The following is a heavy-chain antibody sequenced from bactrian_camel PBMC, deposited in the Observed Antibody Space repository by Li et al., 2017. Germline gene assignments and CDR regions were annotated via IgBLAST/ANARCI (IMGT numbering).Heavy chain of an antibody. CDR3: ASGGLYYSAWTTQPRWNY. CDR1: GYTDSTYC. Sequence: HVQLVESGGDTVQAGGSLRLSCSVSGYTDSTYCMGWFRLAPGQEREGVAGIGVDGETEYADFAKGRFSISKDDAKNTLYLQMNSLKPEDTGMYYCASGGLYYSAWTTQPRWNYWGQGTQVTVS. CDR2: IGVDGET. D-gene: IGHD4*01. V-gene: IGHV3S6*01. J-gene: IGHJ4*01.